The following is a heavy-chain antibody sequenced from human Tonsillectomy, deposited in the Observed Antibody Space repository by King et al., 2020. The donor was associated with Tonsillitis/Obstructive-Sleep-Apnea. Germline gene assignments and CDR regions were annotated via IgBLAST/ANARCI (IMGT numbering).Heavy chain of an antibody. CDR1: GYSFTSYW. CDR3: ARHLRDVDKYAYYYGMDV. J-gene: IGHJ6*02. D-gene: IGHD2-2*01. V-gene: IGHV5-10-1*01. CDR2: IDPSESYT. Sequence: QLVQSGAEVKKPGESLRISCKGSGYSFTSYWISWVRQMPGKGLEWMGRIDPSESYTNYSPSSQGHITISVDKSISTAYLQWSSLKASDTAMYYCARHLRDVDKYAYYYGMDVWGQGTTVTVSS.